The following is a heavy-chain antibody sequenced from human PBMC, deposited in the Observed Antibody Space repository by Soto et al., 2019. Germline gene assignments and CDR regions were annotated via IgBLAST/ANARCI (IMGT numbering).Heavy chain of an antibody. CDR3: ARQKDTAPGYYFDD. V-gene: IGHV4-59*08. CDR1: GGSISSYY. CDR2: IYYSGST. Sequence: SETLSLTCTVSGGSISSYYWSWIRQPPGKGLEWIGYIYYSGSTNYNPSLKSRVTISVDTSKNQFSLKLSSVTAADTAVYYCARQKDTAPGYYFDDWGQGTLVTVSS. D-gene: IGHD5-18*01. J-gene: IGHJ4*02.